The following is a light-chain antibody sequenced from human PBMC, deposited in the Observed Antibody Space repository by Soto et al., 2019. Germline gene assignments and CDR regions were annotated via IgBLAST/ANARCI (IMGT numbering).Light chain of an antibody. V-gene: IGKV1-9*01. CDR3: QQLRRYPLT. Sequence: DIQLTQSSSFLSASVGDIVTITCRASQALSNYLAWYQQRQGKXPDXXIYSASTLQSGVPSRFGGSGSETEFSIKIRALKPEDVATYYCQQLRRYPLTFGGGTKVDIK. J-gene: IGKJ4*01. CDR1: QALSNY. CDR2: SAS.